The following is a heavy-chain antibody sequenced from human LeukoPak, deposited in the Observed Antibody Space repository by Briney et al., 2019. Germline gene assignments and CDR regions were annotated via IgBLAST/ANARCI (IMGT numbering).Heavy chain of an antibody. CDR1: GFTFSNYC. J-gene: IGHJ4*02. CDR3: VRDFRSADY. Sequence: GGSLRLTCTASGFTFSNYCMHWVRQTPGKGLIWVSRICPGGTITNYADSVKGRFTISRDDAKNMMFLQMNSLRADDTAVYYCVRDFRSADYWGQGILVTVSS. V-gene: IGHV3-74*01. CDR2: ICPGGTIT.